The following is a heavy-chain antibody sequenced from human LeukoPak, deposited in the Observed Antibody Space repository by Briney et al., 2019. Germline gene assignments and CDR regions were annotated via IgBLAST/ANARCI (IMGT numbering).Heavy chain of an antibody. V-gene: IGHV3-21*01. CDR3: ARDQYYYGSGSYYTEFDY. Sequence: AGGSLRLSCAASGLTFSSYSMNWVRQAPGKGLEWVSSISSSSSYIYYADSVKGRFTISRDNAKNSLYLQMNSLRAEDTAVYYCARDQYYYGSGSYYTEFDYWGQGTLVTVSS. D-gene: IGHD3-10*01. CDR2: ISSSSSYI. J-gene: IGHJ4*02. CDR1: GLTFSSYS.